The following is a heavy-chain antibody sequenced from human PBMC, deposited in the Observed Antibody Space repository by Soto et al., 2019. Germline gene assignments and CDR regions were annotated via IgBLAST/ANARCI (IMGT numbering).Heavy chain of an antibody. CDR1: GYTFTSYD. D-gene: IGHD3-3*01. Sequence: ASVKVSCKASGYTFTSYDINWVRQATGQGLEWMGWMNPNSGNTGYAQKFQGRVTMTRNTSISTAYMELSSLRSEDTALYYWARGYTYYDFWSGPDYYYYYMDVWRKGTTVTVSS. CDR3: ARGYTYYDFWSGPDYYYYYMDV. J-gene: IGHJ6*03. V-gene: IGHV1-8*01. CDR2: MNPNSGNT.